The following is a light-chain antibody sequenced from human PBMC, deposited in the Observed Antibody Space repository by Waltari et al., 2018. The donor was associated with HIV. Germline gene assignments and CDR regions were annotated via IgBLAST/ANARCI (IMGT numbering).Light chain of an antibody. Sequence: IEMTQSPSAVSASVGDRVIISCRASQAVGTDVAWYHVRPGRAPRLFIYDASRLEGGVSSRFSGSGFGTDFVFIIASLQSEDAGLYFCQQANTFPHSFGQGTKLEV. J-gene: IGKJ2*01. CDR1: QAVGTD. V-gene: IGKV1-12*01. CDR2: DAS. CDR3: QQANTFPHS.